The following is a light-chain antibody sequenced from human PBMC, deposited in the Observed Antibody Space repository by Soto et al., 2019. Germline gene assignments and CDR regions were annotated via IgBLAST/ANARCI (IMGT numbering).Light chain of an antibody. J-gene: IGKJ3*01. V-gene: IGKV3-11*01. CDR2: DAS. CDR3: QQRIKWHAIT. Sequence: EIVLTQSPATLSLSPGERATLSCRASQSVSSYLAWYQQKPGQAPRLLIYDASNRANGITARFSGSGSGTDFPITISSLEPKDFAVYYCQQRIKWHAITFGPGKKVDIK. CDR1: QSVSSY.